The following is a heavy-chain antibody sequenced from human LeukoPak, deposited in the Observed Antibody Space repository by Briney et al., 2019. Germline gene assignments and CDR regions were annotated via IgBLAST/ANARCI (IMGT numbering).Heavy chain of an antibody. D-gene: IGHD3-9*01. J-gene: IGHJ4*02. CDR2: ISGRSDDT. V-gene: IGHV3-23*01. CDR1: GFIFSNYA. Sequence: GGSLRLSCAASGFIFSNYAMYWVRQAPGKGLEWVSAISGRSDDTYYADSVKGRFTLSRDSSKNTLYLQMNSLRADDTAVYYRAKWGDYDVLTGYYVSDFWGQGTLVTVSS. CDR3: AKWGDYDVLTGYYVSDF.